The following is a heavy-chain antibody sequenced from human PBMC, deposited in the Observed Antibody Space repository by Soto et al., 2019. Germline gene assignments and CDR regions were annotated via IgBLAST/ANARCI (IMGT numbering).Heavy chain of an antibody. D-gene: IGHD6-13*01. Sequence: SVKVSCAAPGFSFASSAVQWGRQARGQRLEWIGWIVVGSGNTNYAQKFQERVTITRDMSTSTAYMELSSLRSEDTAVYYCAASSPGYSSSWPESRRLGLDVXG. CDR1: GFSFASSA. CDR2: IVVGSGNT. J-gene: IGHJ6*02. CDR3: AASSPGYSSSWPESRRLGLDV. V-gene: IGHV1-58*01.